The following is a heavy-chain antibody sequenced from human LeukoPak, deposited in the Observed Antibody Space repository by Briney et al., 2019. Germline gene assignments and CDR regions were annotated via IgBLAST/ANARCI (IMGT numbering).Heavy chain of an antibody. CDR3: ARDTPIDIVVVPAAAGDAFDI. V-gene: IGHV1-18*01. J-gene: IGHJ3*02. D-gene: IGHD2-2*01. CDR2: ISAYNGNT. Sequence: ASVKVSFKASGYTFTSYGISWVRQAPGQGLEWMGWISAYNGNTNYAQKLQGRVTMTTDTSTSTGYMELRSLRSDDTAVYYCARDTPIDIVVVPAAAGDAFDIWGQGTMVTVSS. CDR1: GYTFTSYG.